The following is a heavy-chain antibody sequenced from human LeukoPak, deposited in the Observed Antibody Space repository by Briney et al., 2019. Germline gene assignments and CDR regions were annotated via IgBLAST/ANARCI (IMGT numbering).Heavy chain of an antibody. Sequence: PGGSLRLSCAASGFTFDDYAMRWVRQAPGKGLEWVSGISWNSGSIGYADSVKGRFTISRDNAKNSLYLQMNSLRAEDTALYYCAKDGDFWSGYVTPYYFDYWGQGTLVTVSS. D-gene: IGHD3-3*01. J-gene: IGHJ4*02. CDR1: GFTFDDYA. V-gene: IGHV3-9*01. CDR2: ISWNSGSI. CDR3: AKDGDFWSGYVTPYYFDY.